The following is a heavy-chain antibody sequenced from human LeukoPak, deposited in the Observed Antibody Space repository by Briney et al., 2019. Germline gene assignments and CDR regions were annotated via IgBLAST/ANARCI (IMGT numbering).Heavy chain of an antibody. J-gene: IGHJ4*02. V-gene: IGHV3-23*01. CDR2: ISNSGGSI. D-gene: IGHD3-22*01. CDR3: AKVAYDTSGYQFDY. Sequence: GGSLRLSCAASGFTFSSYAMSWVRQAPGKGLEWVSGISNSGGSIFHAESVKGRFTISRDNSNNTLYLQMNSLRAEDTAVYYCAKVAYDTSGYQFDYWGQGTLVTVSS. CDR1: GFTFSSYA.